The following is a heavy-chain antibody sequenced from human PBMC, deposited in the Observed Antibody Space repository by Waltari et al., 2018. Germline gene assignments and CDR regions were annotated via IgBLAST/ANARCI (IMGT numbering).Heavy chain of an antibody. CDR2: FDPEDDET. CDR3: ATMGGQWHTRRFDY. CDR1: GYTLTELS. Sequence: QVQLVQSGAEVKKPGASVKVSCKVSGYTLTELSMHWVRQAPGKGLEWMGGFDPEDDETFYAQKFQGRVAMTEDTSGDTAYMELSSLRSEDTAVYYCATMGGQWHTRRFDYWGQGTLVTVSS. J-gene: IGHJ4*02. V-gene: IGHV1-24*01. D-gene: IGHD6-19*01.